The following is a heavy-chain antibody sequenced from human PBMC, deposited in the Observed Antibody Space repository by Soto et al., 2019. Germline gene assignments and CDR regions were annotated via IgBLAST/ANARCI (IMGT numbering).Heavy chain of an antibody. CDR3: ARIQVCGASSTFDY. D-gene: IGHD5-18*01. V-gene: IGHV4-30-2*01. CDR1: GGSISSGGYS. J-gene: IGHJ4*01. Sequence: SENLPLTSAVSGGSISSGGYSWSWIRQPPGKGLEWIGYIYHSGSTYYNPSLKSRVTISVDRSKNQFSLTLSSVTAAATAVYYCARIQVCGASSTFDYWGHGPLGT. CDR2: IYHSGST.